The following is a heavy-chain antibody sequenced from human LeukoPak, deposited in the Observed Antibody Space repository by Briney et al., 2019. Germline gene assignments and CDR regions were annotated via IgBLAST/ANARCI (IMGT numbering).Heavy chain of an antibody. CDR3: AKDWDDYYGSGSYFDY. D-gene: IGHD3-10*01. V-gene: IGHV3-48*01. Sequence: PGGSLRLSCAASGFTFSSYSMNWVRQAPGKGLEWVSYISSSSSTIYYADSVKGRFTISRDNAKNSLYLQMNSLRAEDTAVYYCAKDWDDYYGSGSYFDYWGQGTLVTVSS. J-gene: IGHJ4*02. CDR1: GFTFSSYS. CDR2: ISSSSSTI.